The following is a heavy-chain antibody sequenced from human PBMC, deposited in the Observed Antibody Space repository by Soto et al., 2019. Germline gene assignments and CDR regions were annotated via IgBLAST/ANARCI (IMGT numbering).Heavy chain of an antibody. Sequence: QVQLVESGGGVVQPGRSLRLSCAASGFTFSSYGMHWVRQAPGKGLEWVAVISYDGSNKYYADSVKGRFTISRDNSKSTLYLQRNSLRAEDTAVYYCAKGPSGVAATVYYFDYWGQGTLVTVSS. V-gene: IGHV3-30*18. CDR2: ISYDGSNK. CDR1: GFTFSSYG. J-gene: IGHJ4*02. CDR3: AKGPSGVAATVYYFDY. D-gene: IGHD2-15*01.